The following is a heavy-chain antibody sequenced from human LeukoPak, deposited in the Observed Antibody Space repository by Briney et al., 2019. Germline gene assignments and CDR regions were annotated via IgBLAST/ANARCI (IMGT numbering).Heavy chain of an antibody. D-gene: IGHD3-3*01. Sequence: SGPTLVNPTQTLTLTCTFSGFSLSTSGVGVGWIRQPPGKALEWLALIYWNDDKRYSPSPKSRLTITKDTSKNQVVLTMTNMDPVDTATYYCAHESRIWSGYYRGWWFDPWGQGTLVTVSS. V-gene: IGHV2-5*01. CDR2: IYWNDDK. J-gene: IGHJ5*02. CDR3: AHESRIWSGYYRGWWFDP. CDR1: GFSLSTSGVG.